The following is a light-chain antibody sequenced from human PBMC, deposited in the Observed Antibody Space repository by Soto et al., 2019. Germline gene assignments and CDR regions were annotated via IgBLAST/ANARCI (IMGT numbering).Light chain of an antibody. J-gene: IGKJ5*01. V-gene: IGKV1-16*02. CDR1: QDISSY. CDR3: QQYYYYPVT. CDR2: GAS. Sequence: DIEMTQSPPSLSASVGDRVTITCRASQDISSYLAWFQQKPGKAPKSLIYGASNLRSGVPSKFSGSGSGTDFTLTISSLQTEDVATYYCQQYYYYPVTFGQGTRLEIK.